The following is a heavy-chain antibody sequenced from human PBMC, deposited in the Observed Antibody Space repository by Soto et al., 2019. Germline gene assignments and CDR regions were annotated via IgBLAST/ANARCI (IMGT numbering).Heavy chain of an antibody. CDR1: GFTFSKFA. CDR3: AKDISSYSGGYTYYFDY. J-gene: IGHJ4*02. CDR2: ISNDGRKK. Sequence: QVQLVEFGGGAVQPGRSLRLSCEASGFTFSKFAMHWVRQAPGKGLEWVAVISNDGRKKYYADSVTGRFTISRENSNNTLSLQMNSLRLEDTAVYYCAKDISSYSGGYTYYFDYWGQGTLVTVSS. D-gene: IGHD1-26*01. V-gene: IGHV3-30*18.